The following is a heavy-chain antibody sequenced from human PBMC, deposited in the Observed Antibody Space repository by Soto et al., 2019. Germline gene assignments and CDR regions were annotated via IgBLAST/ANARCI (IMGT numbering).Heavy chain of an antibody. Sequence: DVQLLESGGGLVQPGGSLRLSCTASGFPLNIKSMTWVRQAPGKGLEWVSALTATSGRPYYADSVKGRFTISRDNSKNTLYLQMNNLGAEDTAFYYCAKDLRGPEAGTWYLDLWGRGTLVTVSS. CDR1: GFPLNIKS. J-gene: IGHJ2*01. D-gene: IGHD6-13*01. CDR2: LTATSGRP. CDR3: AKDLRGPEAGTWYLDL. V-gene: IGHV3-23*01.